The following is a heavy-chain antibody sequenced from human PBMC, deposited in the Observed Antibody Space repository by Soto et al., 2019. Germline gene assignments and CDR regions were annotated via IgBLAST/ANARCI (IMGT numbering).Heavy chain of an antibody. V-gene: IGHV1-8*01. CDR3: ARDYSSHYGMDV. J-gene: IGHJ6*02. Sequence: ASVKVSCKASGYTFTSYDINWVRQATGQGLEWMGWMNPNSGNTDYAQKFQGRVTMTRNTSISTAYMELSSLRSEDTAVYYCARDYSSHYGMDVWGQGTTVTVSS. CDR1: GYTFTSYD. CDR2: MNPNSGNT. D-gene: IGHD6-19*01.